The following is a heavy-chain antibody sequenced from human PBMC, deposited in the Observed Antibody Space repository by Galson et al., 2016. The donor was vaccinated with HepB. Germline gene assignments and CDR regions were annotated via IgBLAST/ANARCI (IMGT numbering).Heavy chain of an antibody. CDR3: ARDTWTWN. CDR1: GVTVGNNY. V-gene: IGHV3-66*01. D-gene: IGHD3/OR15-3a*01. CDR2: IYSGGAT. J-gene: IGHJ4*02. Sequence: SLRLSCAASGVTVGNNYMSWVRQAPGRGLEWVSVIYSGGATYYADSVKGRFTISRDNSKNTVYLQMNSLRAEDTAVYYCARDTWTWNGGQGTLVTVSS.